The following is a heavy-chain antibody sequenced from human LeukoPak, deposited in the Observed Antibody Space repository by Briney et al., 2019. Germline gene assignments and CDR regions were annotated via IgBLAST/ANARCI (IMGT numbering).Heavy chain of an antibody. J-gene: IGHJ4*02. CDR1: GFTFSSYS. D-gene: IGHD5-18*01. V-gene: IGHV3-21*01. CDR3: ARRGYSYALYY. Sequence: GGSLRLSCAASGFTFSSYSMNWVRQAPGKGLEWVSYISSSSSYIYYADSVRGRFTIYRDNAKNSLYLQMNSLRADDTAVYYSARRGYSYALYYWGQRTLVTVSS. CDR2: ISSSSSYI.